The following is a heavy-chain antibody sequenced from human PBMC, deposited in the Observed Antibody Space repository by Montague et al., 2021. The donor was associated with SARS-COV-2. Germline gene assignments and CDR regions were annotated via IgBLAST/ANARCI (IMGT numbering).Heavy chain of an antibody. Sequence: SETLSLTCTVSGDSITSSRYYWGWTRQPPGKGLEWIGSIHYSEATYYNPSLKSRLTISVDTSKNHFSLKLTSVTASDSAVYYCARPIHDNSPDRAFDVWGQGTMVTVSS. D-gene: IGHD3-22*01. J-gene: IGHJ3*01. CDR3: ARPIHDNSPDRAFDV. CDR1: GDSITSSRYY. V-gene: IGHV4-39*02. CDR2: IHYSEAT.